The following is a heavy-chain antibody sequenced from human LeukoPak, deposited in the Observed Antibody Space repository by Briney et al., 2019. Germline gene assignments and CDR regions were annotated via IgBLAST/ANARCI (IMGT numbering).Heavy chain of an antibody. CDR1: GFTFSSYA. CDR2: ISYDGSNK. V-gene: IGHV3-30-3*01. J-gene: IGHJ4*02. CDR3: ARDLRRAKASTWELTYYFDY. D-gene: IGHD1-26*01. Sequence: GGSLRLSCAASGFTFSSYAMHWVRQAPGKGLEWVAVISYDGSNKYYADSVKGRFTISRDNSKNTLYLQMNSLRAEDTAVYYCARDLRRAKASTWELTYYFDYWGQGTLVTVSS.